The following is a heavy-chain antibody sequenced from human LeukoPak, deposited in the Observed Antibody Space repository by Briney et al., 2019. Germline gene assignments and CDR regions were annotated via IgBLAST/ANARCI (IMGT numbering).Heavy chain of an antibody. Sequence: GGSLRLSCAASAFTFSSYSMNWVRQGQGKGLEWVSSISSSSSYIYYADSVKGRFTISRDKAKNSLYLQMNSLRAEDTAVYYCARGYSSGWCCYWGQGTLVTVSS. CDR1: AFTFSSYS. D-gene: IGHD6-19*01. J-gene: IGHJ4*02. V-gene: IGHV3-21*01. CDR2: ISSSSSYI. CDR3: ARGYSSGWCCY.